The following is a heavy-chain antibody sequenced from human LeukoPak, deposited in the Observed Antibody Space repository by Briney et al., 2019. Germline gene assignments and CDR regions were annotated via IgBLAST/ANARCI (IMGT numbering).Heavy chain of an antibody. D-gene: IGHD4-11*01. CDR2: VTYNGATM. Sequence: GGSLRLSCAASGFTFSSYSMNWVRQAPGKGLEWISYVTYNGATMYYADSVKGRFTASRDNGKNSLYLQMDSLRAEDTAIYYCARDNSNYGFGYYYYMDVWGKGTTVAV. CDR3: ARDNSNYGFGYYYYMDV. CDR1: GFTFSSYS. V-gene: IGHV3-48*04. J-gene: IGHJ6*03.